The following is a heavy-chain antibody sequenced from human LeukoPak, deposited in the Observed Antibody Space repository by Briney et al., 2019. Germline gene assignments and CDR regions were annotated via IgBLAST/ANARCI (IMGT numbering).Heavy chain of an antibody. D-gene: IGHD5-18*01. CDR1: GYTFTGYY. CDR2: INPNSGGT. Sequence: GASVKVSCKASGYTFTGYYMHWVRQAPGQGLEWMGWINPNSGGTNYAQKFQGRVTMTRDTSISTAYMELSRLRSDDTAVYYCARSPQYSYGYGYYYGMDVWGQGTTVTVSS. V-gene: IGHV1-2*02. J-gene: IGHJ6*02. CDR3: ARSPQYSYGYGYYYGMDV.